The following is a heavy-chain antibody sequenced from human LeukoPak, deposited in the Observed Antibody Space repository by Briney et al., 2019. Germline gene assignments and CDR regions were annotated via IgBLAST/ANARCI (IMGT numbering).Heavy chain of an antibody. CDR1: SGSIGSSYY. CDR2: IYYSGST. CDR3: ARTTSEDRNNYYYYGMDV. Sequence: SETLSLTCTVSSGSIGSSYYWGWIRQPPAKGLEWIGSIYYSGSTSYNPSLKSRVTISVDMSKNQFSLKLSSVTAADTAVYYCARTTSEDRNNYYYYGMDVWGQGTTVTVSS. D-gene: IGHD1/OR15-1a*01. J-gene: IGHJ6*02. V-gene: IGHV4-39*01.